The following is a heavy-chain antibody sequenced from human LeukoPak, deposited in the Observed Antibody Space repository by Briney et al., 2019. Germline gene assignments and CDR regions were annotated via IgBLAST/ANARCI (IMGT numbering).Heavy chain of an antibody. Sequence: PETLSLTCAVYGGSFSGYYWSWVRQPPGEGREWVGETNHSGSTNYNPCLKRRVTISVDTSKDQFPLKLSSGTAADTAVYYCARGLVFRFGGGYMDVWGKGSTVTVCS. J-gene: IGHJ6*03. CDR3: ARGLVFRFGGGYMDV. D-gene: IGHD3-3*01. CDR2: TNHSGST. CDR1: GGSFSGYY. V-gene: IGHV4-34*01.